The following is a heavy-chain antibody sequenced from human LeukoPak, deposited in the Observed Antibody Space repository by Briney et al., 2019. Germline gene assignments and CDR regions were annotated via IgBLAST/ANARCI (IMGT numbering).Heavy chain of an antibody. CDR3: TTDFKSQLERDFDY. D-gene: IGHD1-1*01. CDR1: GFPFSSNS. CDR2: IKSKTDGGTT. Sequence: PGGSLRLSCEASGFPFSSNSMSWVRQARGKGREWGGRIKSKTDGGTTDYAAPVKGRFTISRDDSKNTLYLQMNSLKTEDTAVYYCTTDFKSQLERDFDYWGQGTLVTVSS. V-gene: IGHV3-15*01. J-gene: IGHJ4*02.